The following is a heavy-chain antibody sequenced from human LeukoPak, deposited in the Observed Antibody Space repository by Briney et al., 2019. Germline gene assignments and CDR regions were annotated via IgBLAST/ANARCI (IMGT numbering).Heavy chain of an antibody. CDR2: IYTSGST. V-gene: IGHV4-4*07. J-gene: IGHJ3*02. CDR1: GGSISSYY. D-gene: IGHD6-19*01. CDR3: ARSYSSGWYRDAFDI. Sequence: SETLSLTCTVSGGSISSYYWSWIRQPAGKGLEWIGRIYTSGSTNYNPSLKSRVTISVDKSKNQFSLKLSSVTAADTPVYYCARSYSSGWYRDAFDIWGQGTMVTVSS.